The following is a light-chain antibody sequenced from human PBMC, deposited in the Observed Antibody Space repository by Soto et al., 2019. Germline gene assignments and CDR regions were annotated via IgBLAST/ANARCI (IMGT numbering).Light chain of an antibody. CDR1: HSVSSSY. CDR3: QQYGSSPRLT. Sequence: EIVLTQSPGTLSLSPGEIATLSCRASHSVSSSYLAWYQQKPGQAPRLLIYGASSRATGIPDRFSGSGSGTDFTLTISRLEPEDFAVYYGQQYGSSPRLTFGQGTLLESK. J-gene: IGKJ5*01. CDR2: GAS. V-gene: IGKV3-20*01.